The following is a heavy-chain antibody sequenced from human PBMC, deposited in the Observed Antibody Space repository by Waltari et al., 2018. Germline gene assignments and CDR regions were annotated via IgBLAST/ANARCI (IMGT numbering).Heavy chain of an antibody. CDR3: ARDNVVLGYFDY. Sequence: QVQLQESGPGLVKPSETLSLTCAVSGGSIRSRNWWSWIRQPPGKGLEWIGNIGGSSGSTYYNPSLKSRVTISKDTSKNQFSLKLSSVTAADTAVYYCARDNVVLGYFDYWGQGVLVTVSS. CDR2: IGGSSGST. D-gene: IGHD2-21*01. CDR1: GGSIRSRNW. V-gene: IGHV4-4*02. J-gene: IGHJ4*02.